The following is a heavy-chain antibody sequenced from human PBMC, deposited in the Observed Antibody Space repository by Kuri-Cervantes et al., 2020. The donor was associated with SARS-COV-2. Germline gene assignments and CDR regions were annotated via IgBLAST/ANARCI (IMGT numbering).Heavy chain of an antibody. CDR2: INHSGST. CDR1: GGSFSGYY. V-gene: IGHV4-34*01. J-gene: IGHJ4*02. CDR3: ARVWDGGDYFDY. Sequence: ESLKISCAVYGGSFSGYYWSWIRQPPGKGLEWIGEINHSGSTNYNPSLKSRVTISVDTSKNQFSLKLSSVTAADTAVYYCARVWDGGDYFDYWGQGTLVTVSS. D-gene: IGHD3-16*01.